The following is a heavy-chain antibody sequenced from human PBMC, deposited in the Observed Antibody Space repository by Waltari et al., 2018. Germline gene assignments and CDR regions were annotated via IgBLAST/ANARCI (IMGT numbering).Heavy chain of an antibody. D-gene: IGHD2-15*01. CDR1: VGSISSYY. J-gene: IGHJ4*02. CDR2: IYYSGST. V-gene: IGHV4-59*01. CDR3: ARGATQYFDY. Sequence: QVQLQESGPGLVKPSETLSLTCTVSVGSISSYYWSWIRQPPGKGLEWIGYIYYSGSTNYNPSLKSRVTISVDTSKNQFSLKLSSVTAADTAVYYCARGATQYFDYWGQGTLVTVSS.